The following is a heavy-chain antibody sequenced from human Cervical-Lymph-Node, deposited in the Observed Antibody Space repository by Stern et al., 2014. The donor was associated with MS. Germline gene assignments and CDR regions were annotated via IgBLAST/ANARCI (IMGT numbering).Heavy chain of an antibody. D-gene: IGHD2-2*01. Sequence: QVQLGESGAEAEKPGSSVQVSCKASGDTFSSYAISWVRQSPGPGLDWMGGIIPIFGTTHYAQKFQVRVTFTADKSTSTAYMELSSLKSEDTAVYYCAREMPADFYFDYWGQGTLVTVSS. V-gene: IGHV1-69*06. CDR3: AREMPADFYFDY. CDR2: IIPIFGTT. CDR1: GDTFSSYA. J-gene: IGHJ4*02.